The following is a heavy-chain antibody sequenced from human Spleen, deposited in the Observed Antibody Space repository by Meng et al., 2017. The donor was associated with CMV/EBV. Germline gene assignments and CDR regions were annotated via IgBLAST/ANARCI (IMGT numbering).Heavy chain of an antibody. J-gene: IGHJ4*02. CDR2: IYYSGST. Sequence: SETLSLTCTVSGGSISSYYWSWIRQPPGKGLEWIGYIYYSGSTNYNPSLKSRVTISVDTSKNQFSLKLSSVTAADTAVYYCARRLLSIEGDQYFDYWGQGTLVTVS. CDR1: GGSISSYY. V-gene: IGHV4-59*01. D-gene: IGHD2-21*02. CDR3: ARRLLSIEGDQYFDY.